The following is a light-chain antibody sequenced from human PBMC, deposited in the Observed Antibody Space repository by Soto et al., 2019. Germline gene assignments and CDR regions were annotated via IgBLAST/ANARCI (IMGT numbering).Light chain of an antibody. CDR1: QGIGYN. J-gene: IGKJ1*01. V-gene: IGKV1-27*01. CDR3: QKYDSVPWS. CDR2: TAS. Sequence: DIQMTQSPTSLSASVGDRVTITCRASQGIGYNLAWNPQKPGQVPKVLIYTASTLHSGVPSRFSGSGSGTEFTLTISSLQPEDVATYFCQKYDSVPWSFGQGTRVEI.